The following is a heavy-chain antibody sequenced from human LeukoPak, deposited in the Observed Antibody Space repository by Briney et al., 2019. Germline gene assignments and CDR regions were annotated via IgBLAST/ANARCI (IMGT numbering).Heavy chain of an antibody. D-gene: IGHD3-10*01. Sequence: AETLSLTCTVSGDSISSYYWSWIRQPPGKGLEWIGYIYYSGSTNYNPSLKSRVTISLDTSKNQFSLKLSSVTAADTAVYYCARFGPHGSGSYYNVRGYYYMDVWGKGTTVTVSS. V-gene: IGHV4-59*01. J-gene: IGHJ6*03. CDR1: GDSISSYY. CDR2: IYYSGST. CDR3: ARFGPHGSGSYYNVRGYYYMDV.